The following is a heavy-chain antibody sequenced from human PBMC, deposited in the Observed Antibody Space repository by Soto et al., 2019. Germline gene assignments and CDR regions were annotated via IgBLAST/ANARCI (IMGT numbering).Heavy chain of an antibody. CDR1: GYTFTSYD. CDR2: MNPNSGST. Sequence: ASVKVSCKASGYTFTSYDINWVRQATGQGLEWMGWMNPNSGSTGYAQKFQGRVTMTRNTSISTTYMELSSLRSEDTAVYYCARDLVAKGDYYYMDVWGKGPRSRLL. CDR3: ARDLVAKGDYYYMDV. D-gene: IGHD2-15*01. J-gene: IGHJ6*03. V-gene: IGHV1-8*01.